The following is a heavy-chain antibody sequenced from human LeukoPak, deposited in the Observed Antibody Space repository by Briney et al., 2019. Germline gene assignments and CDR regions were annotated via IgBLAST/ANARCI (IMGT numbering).Heavy chain of an antibody. V-gene: IGHV1-8*03. Sequence: ASVKVSCKASGYTFNSYDINWVRQATGQGLEWMGWMNPNSGNTGYAQKFQGRLTITRDTSTNTAYMELSSPRSEDTAVYYCARGLTYCSTTSCYTIDYWGQGTLVTVSS. CDR1: GYTFNSYD. J-gene: IGHJ4*02. D-gene: IGHD2-2*02. CDR2: MNPNSGNT. CDR3: ARGLTYCSTTSCYTIDY.